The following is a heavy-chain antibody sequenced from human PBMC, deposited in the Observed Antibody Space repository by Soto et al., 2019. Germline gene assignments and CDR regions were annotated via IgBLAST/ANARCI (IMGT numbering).Heavy chain of an antibody. J-gene: IGHJ6*02. CDR2: INHSGST. CDR1: GGSFSGYY. CDR3: ARDEGDYVWGDRLLYGMDV. V-gene: IGHV4-34*01. Sequence: SETLSLTCAVYGGSFSGYYWSWIRQPPGKGLEWIGEINHSGSTNYNPSLKSRVTISVDTSKNQFSLKLSSVTAADTAVYYCARDEGDYVWGDRLLYGMDVWGQGTTVTVSS. D-gene: IGHD3-16*01.